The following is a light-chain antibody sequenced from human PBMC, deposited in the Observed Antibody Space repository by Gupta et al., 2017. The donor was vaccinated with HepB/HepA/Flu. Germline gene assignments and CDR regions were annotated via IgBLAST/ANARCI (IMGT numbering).Light chain of an antibody. Sequence: DIQMTQSPSSLSASVGDRVTITCRASQSISSYLDWYQQKPGKAPKLLIYAASSLQSGVPSRFSGSGSGTDFTLTISRLQPEDFATYYCQQSDSTPPAFGQGTXVEIK. CDR2: AAS. V-gene: IGKV1-39*01. J-gene: IGKJ2*01. CDR1: QSISSY. CDR3: QQSDSTPPA.